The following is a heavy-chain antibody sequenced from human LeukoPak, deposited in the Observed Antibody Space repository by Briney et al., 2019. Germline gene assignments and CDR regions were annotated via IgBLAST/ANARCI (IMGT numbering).Heavy chain of an antibody. V-gene: IGHV3-73*01. D-gene: IGHD2-2*01. Sequence: GGSLRLSCAASGFTFSGSAMHWVRQASGKGLEWVGRIRSKANSYATAYAASVKGRFTISRDDSKNTAYLQMNSLKTEDTAVYYCSSGGYCTSTSCYGENWGQGTLVTVSS. CDR3: SSGGYCTSTSCYGEN. CDR1: GFTFSGSA. J-gene: IGHJ4*02. CDR2: IRSKANSYAT.